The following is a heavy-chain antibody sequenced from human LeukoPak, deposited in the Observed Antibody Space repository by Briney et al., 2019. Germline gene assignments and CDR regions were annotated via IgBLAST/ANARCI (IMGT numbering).Heavy chain of an antibody. Sequence: HPGGSLRLSCAASGFTFSSYGMHWVRQAPGKGLEWVAVISYDGSNKYYADSVKGRFTISRDNSKNTLYLQMNSLRAEDTAVYYCAKYGYIAAAGRYFDYWGQGTLVTVSS. J-gene: IGHJ4*02. CDR1: GFTFSSYG. CDR3: AKYGYIAAAGRYFDY. V-gene: IGHV3-30*18. CDR2: ISYDGSNK. D-gene: IGHD6-13*01.